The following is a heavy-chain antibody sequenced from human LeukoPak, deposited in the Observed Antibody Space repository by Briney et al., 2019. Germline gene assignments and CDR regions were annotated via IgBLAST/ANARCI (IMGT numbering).Heavy chain of an antibody. CDR2: IYPGDSDT. CDR3: ARHEIRQTYNGSYFFLVY. Sequence: GESLKISCKGSGYIFTSYWIGWVRQMPGKGLEWMGIIYPGDSDTRYSPSFQGQVTISADRSISTAYLQWSSLKASDTAMYYCARHEIRQTYNGSYFFLVYWGQGTLVTVSS. J-gene: IGHJ4*02. D-gene: IGHD1-26*01. CDR1: GYIFTSYW. V-gene: IGHV5-51*01.